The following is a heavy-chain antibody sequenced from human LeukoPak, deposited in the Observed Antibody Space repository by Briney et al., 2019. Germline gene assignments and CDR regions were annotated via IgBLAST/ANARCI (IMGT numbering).Heavy chain of an antibody. J-gene: IGHJ1*01. D-gene: IGHD6-6*01. CDR1: GGSISSGGYY. V-gene: IGHV4-30-2*01. CDR2: IYHSGST. Sequence: SQTLSLTCTLSGGSISSGGYYWSWIRQPPGKGLEWIGYIYHSGSTYYNPSLKSRVTISVDRSKNQFSLKLSSVTAADTAVYYCARERRRPYFQHWGQGTLVTVSS. CDR3: ARERRRPYFQH.